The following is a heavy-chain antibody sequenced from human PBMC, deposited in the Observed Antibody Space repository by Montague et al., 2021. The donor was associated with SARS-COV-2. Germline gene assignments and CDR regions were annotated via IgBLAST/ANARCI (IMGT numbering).Heavy chain of an antibody. CDR2: VTTSGTT. CDR1: GGSVSSGGYY. D-gene: IGHD6-6*01. Sequence: TLSLTCTVSGGSVSSGGYYWSWVRQPAGKGLEWIGRVTTSGTTXHXXXXRSRVAMSVDTSKNQFSLNLNSVTAADTAIYYCARTPTRPLSLDSWGQGTLVTVSS. CDR3: ARTPTRPLSLDS. V-gene: IGHV4-61*02. J-gene: IGHJ4*02.